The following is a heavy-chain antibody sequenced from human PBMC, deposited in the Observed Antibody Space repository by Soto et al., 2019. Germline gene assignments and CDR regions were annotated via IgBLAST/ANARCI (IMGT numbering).Heavy chain of an antibody. D-gene: IGHD5-12*01. CDR1: GFTFSDYY. Sequence: GGSLRLSCAASGFTFSDYYMSWIRQAPGKGLEWVSYISSSGSTIYYADSVKGRFTISRDNAKNSLYLQMNSLRAEDTAVYYCARGGIEMATITLFSSYYYVMDVWGQGTTVTVSS. CDR3: ARGGIEMATITLFSSYYYVMDV. CDR2: ISSSGSTI. J-gene: IGHJ6*02. V-gene: IGHV3-11*01.